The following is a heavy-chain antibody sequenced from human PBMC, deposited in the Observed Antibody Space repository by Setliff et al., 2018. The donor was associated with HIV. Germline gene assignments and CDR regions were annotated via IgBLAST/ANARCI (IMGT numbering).Heavy chain of an antibody. CDR2: IRNDGSNE. Sequence: GSLRLSCAASGFTLSNYAMHWVRQAPGNGLEWVAFIRNDGSNENYADSVKGRFTISRDNSKNTLYLQMNSLRAEDTAVYYCAKVEGSVAGTVGYWGQGTLVTVSS. CDR1: GFTLSNYA. J-gene: IGHJ4*02. V-gene: IGHV3-30*02. D-gene: IGHD6-19*01. CDR3: AKVEGSVAGTVGY.